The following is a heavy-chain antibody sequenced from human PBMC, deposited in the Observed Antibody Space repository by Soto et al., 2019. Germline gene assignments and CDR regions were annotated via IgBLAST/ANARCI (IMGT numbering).Heavy chain of an antibody. V-gene: IGHV3-33*01. D-gene: IGHD6-6*01. CDR1: GFTFSSYG. CDR2: IWYDGSNK. Sequence: PGGSLRLSCAASGFTFSSYGMHWVRQAPGKGLEWVAVIWYDGSNKYYADSVKGRFTISRDNSKNTLYLQMNSLRAEDTAVYYCARDWVYFSARPLAPFDPWGQGTLVTVSS. CDR3: ARDWVYFSARPLAPFDP. J-gene: IGHJ5*02.